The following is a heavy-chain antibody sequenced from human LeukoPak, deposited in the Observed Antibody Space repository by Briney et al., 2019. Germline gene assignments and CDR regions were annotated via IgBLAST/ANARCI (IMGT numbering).Heavy chain of an antibody. CDR2: INHSGST. V-gene: IGHV4-34*01. Sequence: SETLSLTCAVYGGSFSVYYWSWIRQPPGKGLEWIGEINHSGSTNYNPSLKSRVTISVDTSKNQFSLKLSSVTAADTAVYYCARGGIAVAGRGFFDYWGQGTLVTVSS. J-gene: IGHJ4*02. CDR3: ARGGIAVAGRGFFDY. CDR1: GGSFSVYY. D-gene: IGHD6-19*01.